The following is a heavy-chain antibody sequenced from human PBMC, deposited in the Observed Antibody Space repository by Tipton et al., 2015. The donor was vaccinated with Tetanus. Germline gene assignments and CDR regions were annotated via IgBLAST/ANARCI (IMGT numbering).Heavy chain of an antibody. D-gene: IGHD3-3*01. Sequence: TLSLTCTVSGGSIRGGTFYWGWIRQPPGKGLEWIGSIYESGDTYYIPSLKGRVTISGDTSKNQFSLNLNSMAAADTGVYYCARHQSGFFTPFDYWGQGNLVTVSS. CDR2: IYESGDT. V-gene: IGHV4-39*01. CDR3: ARHQSGFFTPFDY. CDR1: GGSIRGGTFY. J-gene: IGHJ4*02.